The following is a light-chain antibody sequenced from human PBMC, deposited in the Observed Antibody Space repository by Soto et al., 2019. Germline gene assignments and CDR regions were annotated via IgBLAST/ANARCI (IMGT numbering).Light chain of an antibody. J-gene: IGKJ5*01. CDR3: QQYNDWPPKIT. Sequence: EIVMTQSRATLSVSPGERATLSCRASQSVSSNLAWYQQKPGQAPRLLIYGASTRATGIPARFSGSGSGTEFTLTISSLHSEDFAVYYCQQYNDWPPKITFGQGTRLEIK. CDR1: QSVSSN. V-gene: IGKV3-15*01. CDR2: GAS.